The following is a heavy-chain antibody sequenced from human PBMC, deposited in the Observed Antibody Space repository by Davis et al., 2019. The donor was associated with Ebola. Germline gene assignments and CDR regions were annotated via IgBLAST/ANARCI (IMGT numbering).Heavy chain of an antibody. J-gene: IGHJ4*02. V-gene: IGHV3-23*01. Sequence: GESLKISCAASGFTFSSYAMSWVRQAPGKGLEWVSAISGSGGSTYYADSVKGRFTISRDNSKNTLYLQMNSLRAEDTAVYYCAKGVAVADEFDYWGQGTLVTVSS. CDR2: ISGSGGST. CDR1: GFTFSSYA. D-gene: IGHD6-19*01. CDR3: AKGVAVADEFDY.